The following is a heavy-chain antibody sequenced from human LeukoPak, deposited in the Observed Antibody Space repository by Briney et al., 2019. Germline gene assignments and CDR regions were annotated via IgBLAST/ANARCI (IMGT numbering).Heavy chain of an antibody. J-gene: IGHJ4*02. Sequence: SQTLSLTCTVSGGSISSGSYYWSWIRQPAGKGLEWIGRIYTGGSTNYNPSLKSRVTISVDTSKNQFSLKLSSVTAADTAVYYCARDPGYCTNGVCSDYFDYWGQGTLVTVSS. D-gene: IGHD2-8*01. CDR2: IYTGGST. CDR1: GGSISSGSYY. V-gene: IGHV4-61*02. CDR3: ARDPGYCTNGVCSDYFDY.